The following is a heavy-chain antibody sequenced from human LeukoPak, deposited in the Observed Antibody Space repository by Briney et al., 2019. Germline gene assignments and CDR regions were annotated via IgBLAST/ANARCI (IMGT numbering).Heavy chain of an antibody. CDR3: AKSRDYGDYYYYMDV. CDR1: GFTFSDYY. V-gene: IGHV3-11*01. CDR2: ISSSGSTI. J-gene: IGHJ6*03. Sequence: PGGSLRLSCAASGFTFSDYYMSWIRQAPGKGLEGVSYISSSGSTIYYADSVKGRFTISRDNAKNSLYRQMNSLRAEDTAVYYCAKSRDYGDYYYYMDVWGKGTTVTISS. D-gene: IGHD4-17*01.